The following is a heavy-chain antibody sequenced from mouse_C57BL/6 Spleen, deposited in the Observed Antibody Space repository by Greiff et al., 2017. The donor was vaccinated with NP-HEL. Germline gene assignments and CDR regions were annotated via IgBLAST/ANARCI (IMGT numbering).Heavy chain of an antibody. J-gene: IGHJ4*01. Sequence: QVQLKESGPGLVQPSQSLSITCTVSGFSLTSYGVHWVRQSPGKGLEWLGVIWSGGSTDHNAAFISRLSISKDNSKSQVFFKMNSLQADDTAIYYCARQGPYAMDYWGQGTSVTVSS. CDR1: GFSLTSYG. CDR3: ARQGPYAMDY. V-gene: IGHV2-2*01. CDR2: IWSGGST.